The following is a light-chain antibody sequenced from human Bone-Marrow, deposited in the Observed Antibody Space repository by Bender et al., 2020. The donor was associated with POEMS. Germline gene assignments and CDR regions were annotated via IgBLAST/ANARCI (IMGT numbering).Light chain of an antibody. V-gene: IGLV3-1*01. CDR3: QAWDSSSVF. CDR1: KLGDKY. CDR2: QDT. Sequence: SYELIQPPSVSVSPGQTASITCSGDKLGDKYASWYQQRPGQSPVLVIYQDTKRPSGIPERFSGSNSGNTATLTLSGTQAMDEADYYCQAWDSSSVFFGGGTKLTVL. J-gene: IGLJ2*01.